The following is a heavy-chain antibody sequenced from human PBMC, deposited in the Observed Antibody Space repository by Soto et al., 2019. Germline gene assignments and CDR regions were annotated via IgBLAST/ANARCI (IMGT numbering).Heavy chain of an antibody. CDR2: AYPHAATT. CDR1: GYIFTSYY. CDR3: ARERDRAYWFEP. J-gene: IGHJ5*02. Sequence: QAQVVQSGAEARAPGASVKVSCKASGYIFTSYYIHWVRQAPGQGLEYLGVAYPHAATTYVAQKFQGRITVTMERSTSTVDIEWTSLTPEDTAVYYCARERDRAYWFEPWGQGTLVNVSS. V-gene: IGHV1-46*03.